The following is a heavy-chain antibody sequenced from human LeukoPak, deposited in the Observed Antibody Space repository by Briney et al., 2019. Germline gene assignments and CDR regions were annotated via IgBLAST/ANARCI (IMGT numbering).Heavy chain of an antibody. V-gene: IGHV3-21*04. D-gene: IGHD3-16*02. CDR3: AKDIGGWAFIAHYLDY. CDR2: ISSSSSYI. CDR1: GFTFSSYS. Sequence: PGGSLRLSCAASGFTFSSYSMNWVRQAPGKGLEWVSSISSSSSYIYYADSVKGRFTISRDNAKNSLYLQMNSLRAEDTALYYCAKDIGGWAFIAHYLDYWGQGTLVAVSS. J-gene: IGHJ4*02.